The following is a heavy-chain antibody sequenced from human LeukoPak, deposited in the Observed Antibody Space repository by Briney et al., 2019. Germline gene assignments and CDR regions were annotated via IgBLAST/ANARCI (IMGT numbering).Heavy chain of an antibody. Sequence: GGSLRLSCGASGFTFSCYSMNWVRQAPGKGLEWVSYISSSGTYIYYAVSVKGRFTISRHNSKNSLFLQMNSLRVEDTAVYYCARADCRGTSCYVTYWGQGTLVTVSS. V-gene: IGHV3-21*01. CDR3: ARADCRGTSCYVTY. CDR1: GFTFSCYS. CDR2: ISSSGTYI. D-gene: IGHD2-2*01. J-gene: IGHJ4*02.